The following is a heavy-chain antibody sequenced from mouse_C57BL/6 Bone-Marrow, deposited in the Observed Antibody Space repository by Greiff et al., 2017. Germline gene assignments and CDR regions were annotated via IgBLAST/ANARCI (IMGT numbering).Heavy chain of an antibody. V-gene: IGHV3-8*01. J-gene: IGHJ2*01. CDR1: GYSITSDY. CDR2: ISYSGST. Sequence: EVKIQESGPGLAKPSQSLSLTCSVSGYSITSDYWNWIRKFPGNKLEYMGYISYSGSTYYNPSLKSRLSITRDTSKNQNYLQWSSVNTEDTATYYCARVITTVVARFDYWGQGTTLTVSS. CDR3: ARVITTVVARFDY. D-gene: IGHD1-1*01.